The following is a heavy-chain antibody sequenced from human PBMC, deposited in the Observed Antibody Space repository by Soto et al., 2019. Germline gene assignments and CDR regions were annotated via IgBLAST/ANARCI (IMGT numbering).Heavy chain of an antibody. CDR3: ARGRGFCNMNNCYSDH. Sequence: ASVKVSCKASGYTFAACYMHWVRQAPGQGLEWMGIINPSDGTTRYAQKFQGRVTMTRDTSTNTVYMELSSLRSEDTAVYYCARGRGFCNMNNCYSDHWGQGALVTVSS. CDR1: GYTFAACY. CDR2: INPSDGTT. J-gene: IGHJ4*02. V-gene: IGHV1-46*03. D-gene: IGHD2-21*02.